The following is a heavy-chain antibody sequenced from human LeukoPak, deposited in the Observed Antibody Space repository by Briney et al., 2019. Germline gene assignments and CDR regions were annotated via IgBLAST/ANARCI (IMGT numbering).Heavy chain of an antibody. Sequence: GGSLRLSCAASGFTFSSYAMSWVRQAPGKGLEWVSAISGSGGSTYYADSVEGRFTISRDNSKNTLYLQMNSLRAEDTAVYYCAKDGRVLWFGEKRLNWFDPWGQGTLVTVSS. V-gene: IGHV3-23*01. CDR3: AKDGRVLWFGEKRLNWFDP. CDR1: GFTFSSYA. J-gene: IGHJ5*02. D-gene: IGHD3-10*01. CDR2: ISGSGGST.